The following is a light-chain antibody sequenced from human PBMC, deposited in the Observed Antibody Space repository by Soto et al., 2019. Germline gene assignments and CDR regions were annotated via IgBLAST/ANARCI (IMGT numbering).Light chain of an antibody. CDR3: QQYGRSPYT. CDR1: QIVNNNY. J-gene: IGKJ2*01. Sequence: EIVLTQSPDTLSLSPGERANLSCRDSQIVNNNYLAWYQQKPGQAPRLLIYGASNRPGGIPDKFSGSGSGTDFTFTINRLEPEDFAMYYCQQYGRSPYTFAQGTKLEI. CDR2: GAS. V-gene: IGKV3-20*01.